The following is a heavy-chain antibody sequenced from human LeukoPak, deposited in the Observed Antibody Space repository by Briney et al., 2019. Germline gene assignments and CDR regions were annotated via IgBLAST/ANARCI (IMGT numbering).Heavy chain of an antibody. V-gene: IGHV4-61*02. CDR1: GGSISSANSY. J-gene: IGHJ4*02. D-gene: IGHD3-16*02. CDR2: IYSSGST. CDR3: ARYVWGSYPTFEDY. Sequence: PSETLSLTCSVSGGSISSANSYWSWIRQPAGKGLEWIGRIYSSGSTNYNPSLKSRVTISVDTSKNHFSLRLSSVTAADTAVYYCARYVWGSYPTFEDYWGQGTLVTASS.